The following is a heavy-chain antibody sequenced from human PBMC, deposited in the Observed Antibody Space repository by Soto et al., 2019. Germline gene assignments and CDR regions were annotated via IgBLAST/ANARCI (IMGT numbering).Heavy chain of an antibody. CDR3: TTALAARRVHHYYYYGMDV. CDR2: IKSKTDGGTT. D-gene: IGHD6-6*01. Sequence: GGSLRLSCAASGFTFSNAWMNWVRQAPGKGLEWAGRIKSKTDGGTTDYAAPVKGRFTISRDDSKNTLYLQMNSLKTEDTAVYYCTTALAARRVHHYYYYGMDVRAQRTTVPVSS. J-gene: IGHJ6*02. V-gene: IGHV3-15*07. CDR1: GFTFSNAW.